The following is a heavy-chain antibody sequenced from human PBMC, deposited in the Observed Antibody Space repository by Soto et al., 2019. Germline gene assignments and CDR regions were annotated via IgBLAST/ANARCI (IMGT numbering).Heavy chain of an antibody. CDR1: GFTVSSKS. CDR2: VYNGGTT. CDR3: ARVKGAWFGAAYYYYGMDV. V-gene: IGHV3-53*02. J-gene: IGHJ6*02. D-gene: IGHD3-10*01. Sequence: EVQLVETGGGLIQPGGSLRLSCAASGFTVSSKSMSWVRQAPGKGLHWVSAVYNGGTTYYADSVKGRFTISRDNSKNTLDLQMNSLRAEDTAVYYCARVKGAWFGAAYYYYGMDVWGQGTTVTVSS.